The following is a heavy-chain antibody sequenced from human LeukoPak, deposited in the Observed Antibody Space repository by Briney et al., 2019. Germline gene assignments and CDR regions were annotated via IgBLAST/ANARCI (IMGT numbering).Heavy chain of an antibody. V-gene: IGHV1-18*01. CDR2: ISAHNGNT. J-gene: IGHJ4*02. Sequence: ASVRVSCKASGYTFTSSGISWVRQTPGQRLVWVGWISAHNGNTNYAQKLQGRVTMTTDTSTSTAYMELRSLRSDDTAVYYCASGYDYRRNPYYFDYWGQGTLVTVSS. D-gene: IGHD5-12*01. CDR3: ASGYDYRRNPYYFDY. CDR1: GYTFTSSG.